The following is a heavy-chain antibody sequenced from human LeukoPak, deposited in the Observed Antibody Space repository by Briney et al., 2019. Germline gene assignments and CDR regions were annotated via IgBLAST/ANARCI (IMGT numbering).Heavy chain of an antibody. CDR1: GFTFSSYA. J-gene: IGHJ5*02. CDR2: ISYDGSNK. D-gene: IGHD1-26*01. Sequence: SGRSLRLSCAASGFTFSSYAMHWVRQAPGKGLEWVAVISYDGSNKYYADSVKGRFTISRDNSKNTLYLQMNSLRAEDTAVYYCARDLSAGIVGASPVWFDPWGQGTLVTVSS. V-gene: IGHV3-30*01. CDR3: ARDLSAGIVGASPVWFDP.